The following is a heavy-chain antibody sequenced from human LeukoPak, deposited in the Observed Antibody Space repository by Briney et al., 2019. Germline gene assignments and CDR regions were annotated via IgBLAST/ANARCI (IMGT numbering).Heavy chain of an antibody. Sequence: PSETLSLTCTVSGGSISSYYWSWIRQPPGKGLEWIGYIYYSGSTNYNPSLKSRVTISVDTSKNQFSLKLSSVTAADTAVYYCAGYSSSEYYYYYYMDVWGKGTTVTVSS. D-gene: IGHD6-6*01. CDR2: IYYSGST. CDR3: AGYSSSEYYYYYYMDV. V-gene: IGHV4-59*01. CDR1: GGSISSYY. J-gene: IGHJ6*03.